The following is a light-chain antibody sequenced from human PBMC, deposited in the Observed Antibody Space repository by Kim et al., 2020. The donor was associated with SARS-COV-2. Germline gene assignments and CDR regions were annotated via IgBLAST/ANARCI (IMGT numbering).Light chain of an antibody. CDR1: SSNIGAGYD. V-gene: IGLV1-40*01. CDR3: QSYDSSLSGSGV. J-gene: IGLJ1*01. CDR2: GNS. Sequence: VTSSCTGSSSNIGAGYDVHWYQQLPGTAPKRLIYGNSNRPSGVPDRFSGSKSGTSASLAITGLQAEDEADYYCQSYDSSLSGSGVFGTGTKVTVL.